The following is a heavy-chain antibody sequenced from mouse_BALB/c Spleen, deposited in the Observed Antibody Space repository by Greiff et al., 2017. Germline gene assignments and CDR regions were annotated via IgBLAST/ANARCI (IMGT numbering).Heavy chain of an antibody. J-gene: IGHJ4*01. Sequence: VQLQQSGAELVRPGASVTLSCKASGYTFTDYEMHWVKQTPVHGLEWIGAIDPETGGTAYNQKFKGKATLTADKSSSTAYMELRSLTSEDSAVYYCGRNYRYEGYAMDYWGQGTSVTVSS. CDR1: GYTFTDYE. CDR2: IDPETGGT. CDR3: GRNYRYEGYAMDY. D-gene: IGHD2-14*01. V-gene: IGHV1-15*01.